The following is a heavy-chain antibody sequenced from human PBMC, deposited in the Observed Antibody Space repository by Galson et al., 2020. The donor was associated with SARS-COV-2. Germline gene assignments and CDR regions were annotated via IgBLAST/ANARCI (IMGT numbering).Heavy chain of an antibody. D-gene: IGHD1-26*01. CDR1: GYTFTTSG. CDR2: ISAYNGNT. Sequence: GESLKISCKASGYTFTTSGFIWVRQAPGQGLEWMGWISAYNGNTNYPQRIQGRVTMTTDTSTSTAYMELTSLRSDDTAVYYCARVVGATPSEYWGQGTLVTVSS. V-gene: IGHV1-18*01. CDR3: ARVVGATPSEY. J-gene: IGHJ4*02.